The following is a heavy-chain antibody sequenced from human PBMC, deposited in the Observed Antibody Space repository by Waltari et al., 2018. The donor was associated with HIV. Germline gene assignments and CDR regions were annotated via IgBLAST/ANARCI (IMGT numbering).Heavy chain of an antibody. CDR2: IYYSGST. Sequence: QLQLQESGPGLVKPSETLSLTCTVSGGSISSSSYYWGWIRQHPGKGLEWIGSIYYSGSTYYNPSLKSRVTISVDTSKNQFSLKLSSVTAADTAVYYCARDSLPITIFGVVIIGWFDPWGQGTLVTVSS. J-gene: IGHJ5*02. D-gene: IGHD3-3*01. V-gene: IGHV4-39*07. CDR3: ARDSLPITIFGVVIIGWFDP. CDR1: GGSISSSSYY.